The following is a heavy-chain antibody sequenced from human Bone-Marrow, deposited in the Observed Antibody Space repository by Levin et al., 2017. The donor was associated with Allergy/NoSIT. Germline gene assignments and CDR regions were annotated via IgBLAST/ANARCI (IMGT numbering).Heavy chain of an antibody. Sequence: LTGGSLRLSCAASGFTFDDFGMHWVRQVPGKGLEWVAGISWNSGDIGYAVSVKGRFTISRDNARNSLHLQMNSLRVEDTALYYCARDGKIASIFGVVITGGLNNWGQGTLVTVSS. V-gene: IGHV3-9*01. J-gene: IGHJ4*02. D-gene: IGHD3-3*01. CDR2: ISWNSGDI. CDR1: GFTFDDFG. CDR3: ARDGKIASIFGVVITGGLNN.